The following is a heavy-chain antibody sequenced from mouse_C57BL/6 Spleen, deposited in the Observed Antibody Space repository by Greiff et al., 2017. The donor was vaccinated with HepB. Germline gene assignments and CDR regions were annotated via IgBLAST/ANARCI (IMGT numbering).Heavy chain of an antibody. Sequence: VQLQQSGAELARPGASVKLSCKASGYTFTSYGISWVKQRTGQGLEWIGEIYPRSGNTYYNEKFKGKATLTADKSSSTAYMELRSLTSEDSAVYFCARAYDGYCDYAMDYWGQGTSVTVSS. CDR3: ARAYDGYCDYAMDY. CDR2: IYPRSGNT. CDR1: GYTFTSYG. J-gene: IGHJ4*01. D-gene: IGHD2-3*01. V-gene: IGHV1-81*01.